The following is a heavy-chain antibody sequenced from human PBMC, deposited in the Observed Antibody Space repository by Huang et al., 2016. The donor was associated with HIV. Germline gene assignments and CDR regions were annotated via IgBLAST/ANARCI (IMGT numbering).Heavy chain of an antibody. CDR1: GFSLATTGVG. V-gene: IGHV2-5*01. D-gene: IGHD6-25*01. CDR3: AHSTDASAATFYFDF. CDR2: IYSNGDG. J-gene: IGHJ4*02. Sequence: QITLRESGPALVKPTQTLTLTCTFSGFSLATTGVGVGWFRQPPGQALAWLAFIYSNGDGRYSPSLSSRLTITKDTSKNQVVLTMTNMDPVDTATYYCAHSTDASAATFYFDFWGQGTLVAVSS.